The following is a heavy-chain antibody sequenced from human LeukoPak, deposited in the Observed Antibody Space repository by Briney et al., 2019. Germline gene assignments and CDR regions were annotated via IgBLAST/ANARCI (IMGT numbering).Heavy chain of an antibody. CDR2: IYYSGST. CDR3: ARVCGGSCYDSLPFDY. V-gene: IGHV4-30-4*01. J-gene: IGHJ4*02. D-gene: IGHD2-15*01. Sequence: SQTLSLTCIVSGGSISIGDYYWSWIRQPPGKCLEWIGYIYYSGSTYYNPSLKSRVTISVDTSKNQFSLKLSSVTAADTAVYYCARVCGGSCYDSLPFDYWGQGTLVTVSS. CDR1: GGSISIGDYY.